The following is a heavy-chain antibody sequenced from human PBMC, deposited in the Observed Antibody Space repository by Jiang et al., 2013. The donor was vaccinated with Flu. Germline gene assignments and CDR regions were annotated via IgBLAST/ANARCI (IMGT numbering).Heavy chain of an antibody. D-gene: IGHD6-19*01. J-gene: IGHJ6*04. CDR3: ASPPGSSGWFPWGNYYYGMDV. CDR2: ISSSGSTI. V-gene: IGHV3-48*03. Sequence: ISSSGSTIYYADSVKGRFTISRDNAKNSLYLQMNSLRAEDTAVYYCASPPGSSGWFPWGNYYYGMDVWGKGTTVTVSS.